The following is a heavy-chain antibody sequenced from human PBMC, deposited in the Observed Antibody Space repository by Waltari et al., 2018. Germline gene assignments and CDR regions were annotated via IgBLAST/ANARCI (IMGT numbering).Heavy chain of an antibody. CDR3: AKYRKNWFDP. J-gene: IGHJ5*02. D-gene: IGHD2-2*01. CDR2: ISPILGIA. CDR1: GGTFSSYT. Sequence: QVQLVQSGAEVKKPGSSVKVSCKASGGTFSSYTISWVRQAPGQGLEWMGRISPILGIANYVKKFEGRVTITADKSPSTAYMELSSLRSEDTAVYYCAKYRKNWFDPWGQGTLVTVSS. V-gene: IGHV1-69*02.